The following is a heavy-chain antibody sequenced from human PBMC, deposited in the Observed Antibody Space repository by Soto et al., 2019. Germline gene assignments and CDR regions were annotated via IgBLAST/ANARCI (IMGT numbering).Heavy chain of an antibody. CDR2: VYYCGSA. V-gene: IGHV4-39*01. Sequence: QLQLQESGPGLVKPSETLSLTCTVSGASISSSTSYWGCIRQPPGKGLEWIGTVYYCGSAYYNPSLKSRLTITVDTSKNQFSLKLSSVTAADTALYYCVRHAPYRSGWANRNDYWGQGTLVTVSS. CDR1: GASISSSTSY. CDR3: VRHAPYRSGWANRNDY. J-gene: IGHJ4*02. D-gene: IGHD6-19*01.